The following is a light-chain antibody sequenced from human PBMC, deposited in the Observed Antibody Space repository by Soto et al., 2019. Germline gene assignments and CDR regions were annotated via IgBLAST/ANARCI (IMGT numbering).Light chain of an antibody. Sequence: EIVLTQSPGTLSLSPGERATLSCRASQSVSSSYLAWYQQNPGQAPRLLIYGASSRATSIPDRFSGSGSGTDFTLTISRLEPEDFVVYYCQQYGSSRLTFGGGTKVEIK. J-gene: IGKJ4*01. CDR1: QSVSSSY. CDR2: GAS. CDR3: QQYGSSRLT. V-gene: IGKV3-20*01.